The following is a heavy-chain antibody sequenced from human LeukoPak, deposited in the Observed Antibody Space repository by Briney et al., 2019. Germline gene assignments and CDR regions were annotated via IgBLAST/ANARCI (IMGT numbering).Heavy chain of an antibody. CDR3: ARLKYSSSWYDSNYGMDV. CDR1: GYSFTSYW. V-gene: IGHV5-51*01. D-gene: IGHD6-13*01. Sequence: GESLKISCKGSGYSFTSYWIGWVRQMPGKGLEWMGIIYPGDSDTRYSPSFQGQVTISADKSISTAYLRWSSLKASDTAMYYCARLKYSSSWYDSNYGMDVWGQGTTVTVSS. CDR2: IYPGDSDT. J-gene: IGHJ6*02.